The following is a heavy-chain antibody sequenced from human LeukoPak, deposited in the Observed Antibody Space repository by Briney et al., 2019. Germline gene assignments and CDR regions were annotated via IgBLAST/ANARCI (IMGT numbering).Heavy chain of an antibody. CDR3: AKEKRAMVRGVIPDY. J-gene: IGHJ4*02. CDR1: GFTITTNY. D-gene: IGHD3-10*01. CDR2: IYGDDET. Sequence: GGSLRLSCAASGFTITTNYMNWVRQAPGKGLEWVSVIYGDDETNYADSVKGRFTISRDNSKNTLYLQMNSLRADDTAVYYCAKEKRAMVRGVIPDYWGQGTLVTVSS. V-gene: IGHV3-53*01.